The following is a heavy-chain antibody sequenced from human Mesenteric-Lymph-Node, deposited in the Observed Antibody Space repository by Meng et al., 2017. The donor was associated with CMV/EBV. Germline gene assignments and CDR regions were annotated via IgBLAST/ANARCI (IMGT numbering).Heavy chain of an antibody. Sequence: LTCTVSGGSISSYYWSWIRQPPGKGLEWSGYIYYSGSTNYNPSLKSRVTISVDTSKNQFSLKVSSVTAADTAVYYCASGGVAARPDYWGQGTLVTVSS. V-gene: IGHV4-59*01. CDR2: IYYSGST. CDR1: GGSISSYY. D-gene: IGHD6-6*01. CDR3: ASGGVAARPDY. J-gene: IGHJ4*02.